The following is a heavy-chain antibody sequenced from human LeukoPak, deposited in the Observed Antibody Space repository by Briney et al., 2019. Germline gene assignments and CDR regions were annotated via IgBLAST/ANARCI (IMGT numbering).Heavy chain of an antibody. Sequence: PGGSVRLSCAVSGFTFSIHWMYWVRQAPGKGLVFVSRINSDGGITKYADSVKGRFTIARDNAKNMLYLEMNSLRVDDTAVYYCASGITAEESVAIDYWGQGTVVTVSS. CDR1: GFTFSIHW. D-gene: IGHD1-14*01. CDR3: ASGITAEESVAIDY. J-gene: IGHJ4*02. V-gene: IGHV3-74*03. CDR2: INSDGGIT.